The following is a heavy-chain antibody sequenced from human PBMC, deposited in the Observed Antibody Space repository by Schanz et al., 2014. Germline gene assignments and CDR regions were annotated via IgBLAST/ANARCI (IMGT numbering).Heavy chain of an antibody. CDR2: ISTGGGNT. J-gene: IGHJ6*02. Sequence: EVQLVESGGGLVQPGGSLRLSCAASGFTFSSYAMTWVRQAPGKGLEWVSAISTGGGNTYYTDSVKGRFTISRDNSRNTLYLQMSSLRAEDTAVYYCVKDLQRELLRDDHYYGMDVWGQGTTVTVSS. D-gene: IGHD1-26*01. CDR3: VKDLQRELLRDDHYYGMDV. CDR1: GFTFSSYA. V-gene: IGHV3-23*04.